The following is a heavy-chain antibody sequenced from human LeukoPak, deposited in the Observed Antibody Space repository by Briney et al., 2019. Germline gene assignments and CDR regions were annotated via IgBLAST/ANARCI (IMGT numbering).Heavy chain of an antibody. CDR2: INPNSGGT. Sequence: ASVKVSCKASGYTFTGYYMHWVRQAPGQGLEWMGRINPNSGGTNYAQKFQGRVTMTRDASISTAYMELSRLRSDDTAVYYCAASIAVAGLDYWGQGTLVTASS. D-gene: IGHD6-19*01. CDR1: GYTFTGYY. J-gene: IGHJ4*02. V-gene: IGHV1-2*06. CDR3: AASIAVAGLDY.